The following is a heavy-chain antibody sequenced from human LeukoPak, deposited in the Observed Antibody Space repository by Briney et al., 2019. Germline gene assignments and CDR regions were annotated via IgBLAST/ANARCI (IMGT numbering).Heavy chain of an antibody. V-gene: IGHV1-24*01. CDR1: GYTLTELS. D-gene: IGHD4-17*01. CDR2: FDPEDGET. CDR3: ATLYGDYVADAFDI. Sequence: GASVKVSCKVSGYTLTELSMHWVRQAPGKGFEWMGGFDPEDGETIYAQKFQGRVTMTEDTSTDTAYMELSSLRSEDTAVYYCATLYGDYVADAFDIWGQGTMVTVSS. J-gene: IGHJ3*02.